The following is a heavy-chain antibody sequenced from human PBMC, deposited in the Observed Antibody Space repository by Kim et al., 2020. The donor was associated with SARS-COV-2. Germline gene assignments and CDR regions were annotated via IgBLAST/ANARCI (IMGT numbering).Heavy chain of an antibody. Sequence: SETLSLTCTVSGGSISSSSYYWGWIRQPPGKGLEWIGSIYYSGSTYYNPSLKSRVTISVDTSKNQFSLKLSSVTAADTAVYYCARSFLDYYDILTHFDYWGQGTLVTVSS. J-gene: IGHJ4*02. CDR2: IYYSGST. D-gene: IGHD3-9*01. CDR1: GGSISSSSYY. V-gene: IGHV4-39*07. CDR3: ARSFLDYYDILTHFDY.